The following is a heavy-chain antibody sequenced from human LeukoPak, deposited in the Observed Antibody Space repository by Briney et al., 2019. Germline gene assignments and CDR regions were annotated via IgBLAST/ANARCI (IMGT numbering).Heavy chain of an antibody. V-gene: IGHV4-30-4*01. D-gene: IGHD4-17*01. Sequence: SQTLSLTCTVSGGSIGSGDYYWRWIRQPPGKGLEGIGYSYYSGSTYYNPSLKSRVTISVDTSKNQFSLKLSSVTAADTAVYYCAKSYGDRRYYYGMDVWGKGTTVTVSS. CDR1: GGSIGSGDYY. J-gene: IGHJ6*04. CDR3: AKSYGDRRYYYGMDV. CDR2: SYYSGST.